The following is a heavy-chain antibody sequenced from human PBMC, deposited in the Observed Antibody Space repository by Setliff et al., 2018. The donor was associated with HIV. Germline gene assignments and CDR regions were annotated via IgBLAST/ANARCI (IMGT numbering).Heavy chain of an antibody. Sequence: PGGSLRLSCVASGFTLSRYWMTWVRQAPGKGLEWVSTIYSDGSTYHRDSVKGRFTLSRDNSKNTVYLQVGSLRPDDTAMYYCARSRPYNSALDYWGQGTLVTVSS. CDR3: ARSRPYNSALDY. J-gene: IGHJ4*02. CDR2: IYSDGST. CDR1: GFTLSRYW. V-gene: IGHV3-66*02. D-gene: IGHD6-25*01.